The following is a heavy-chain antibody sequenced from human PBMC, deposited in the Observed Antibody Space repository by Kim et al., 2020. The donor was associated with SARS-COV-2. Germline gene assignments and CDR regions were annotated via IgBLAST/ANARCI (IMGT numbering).Heavy chain of an antibody. V-gene: IGHV4-31*03. CDR1: GGSISSGGNY. CDR3: SGSQRASDY. CDR2: IYYSGST. D-gene: IGHD3-10*01. J-gene: IGHJ4*02. Sequence: SETLSLTCTVSGGSISSGGNYGTWIRQHPGKGLDGIGKIYYSGSTYYTPSPKSRVTISVDTSKNQFSLKLSSGTAADTAVYYCSGSQRASDYWGQGTLVTVSS.